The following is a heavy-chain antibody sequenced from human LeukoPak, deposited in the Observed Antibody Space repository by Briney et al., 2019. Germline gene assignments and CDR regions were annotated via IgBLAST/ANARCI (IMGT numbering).Heavy chain of an antibody. V-gene: IGHV1-8*01. D-gene: IGHD3-22*01. CDR3: ARGQVHNRTNYYDSSGPFDY. CDR2: MNPNSGNT. CDR1: GYTFTSYD. Sequence: ASVKVSCKASGYTFTSYDINWVRQATGQGLEWMGWMNPNSGNTGYAQKFQGRVTMTRNTSISTAYMELSSLRSEDTAVYYCARGQVHNRTNYYDSSGPFDYWGQGTLVTVSS. J-gene: IGHJ4*02.